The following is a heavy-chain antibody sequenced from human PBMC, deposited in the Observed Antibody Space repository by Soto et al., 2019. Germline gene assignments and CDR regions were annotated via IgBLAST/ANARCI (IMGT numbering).Heavy chain of an antibody. CDR2: IYYSGST. CDR3: ARYQLLFSGAFDI. D-gene: IGHD2-2*01. Sequence: QVQLQESGPGLVKPSQTLSLTCTVSGGSISSGGYYWSWIRQHPGKGLEWIGYIYYSGSTYYNPALKSRVTISVDTSKNQFSLKLSSVTAADTAVYYCARYQLLFSGAFDIWGQGTMVTVSS. J-gene: IGHJ3*02. V-gene: IGHV4-31*03. CDR1: GGSISSGGYY.